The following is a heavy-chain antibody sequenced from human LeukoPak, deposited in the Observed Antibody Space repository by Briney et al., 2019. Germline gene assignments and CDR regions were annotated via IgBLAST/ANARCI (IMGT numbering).Heavy chain of an antibody. J-gene: IGHJ4*02. D-gene: IGHD4-17*01. CDR1: GFTFSSYS. Sequence: PGGSLRLSCAASGFTFSSYSMNWVRQAPGKGLEWVSYISSSSSTIYYADSGKGRFTISRDNAKNSLYLQMNSLRAEDTAMYYCARIMTTVTNRGGYWGQGTLVTVSS. CDR2: ISSSSSTI. CDR3: ARIMTTVTNRGGY. V-gene: IGHV3-48*01.